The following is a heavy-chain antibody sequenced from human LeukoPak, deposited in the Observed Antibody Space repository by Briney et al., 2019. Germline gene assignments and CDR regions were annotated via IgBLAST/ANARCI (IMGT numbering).Heavy chain of an antibody. D-gene: IGHD5-18*01. V-gene: IGHV4-39*07. CDR3: ARSHTAMVNFDY. CDR1: GGSISSSSYY. Sequence: SETLSLTCTVSGGSISSSSYYWGWIRQPPGKGLEWIGSIYYSGSTYYNPSLKSRVTISVDTSKNQFSLKLSSVTAADTAVYYCARSHTAMVNFDYWGQGTLVTVSS. CDR2: IYYSGST. J-gene: IGHJ4*02.